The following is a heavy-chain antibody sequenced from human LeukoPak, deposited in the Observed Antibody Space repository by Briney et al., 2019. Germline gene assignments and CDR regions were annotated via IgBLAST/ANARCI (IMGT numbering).Heavy chain of an antibody. CDR2: IKQDGSEK. Sequence: GGSLRLSCAASGFTFSNAWMSWVRQAPGKGLEWVANIKQDGSEKYYVDSVKGRFTISRDNAKNSLYLQMNSLRAEDTAVYYCASYCSGGSCYRDIDYWGQGTLVTVSS. CDR3: ASYCSGGSCYRDIDY. D-gene: IGHD2-15*01. J-gene: IGHJ4*02. V-gene: IGHV3-7*01. CDR1: GFTFSNAW.